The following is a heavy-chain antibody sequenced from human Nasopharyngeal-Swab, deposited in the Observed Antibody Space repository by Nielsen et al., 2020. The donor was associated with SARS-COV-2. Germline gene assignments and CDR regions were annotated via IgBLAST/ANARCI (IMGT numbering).Heavy chain of an antibody. V-gene: IGHV3-7*01. CDR1: GFTFSSYW. Sequence: GGSLRLSCAASGFTFSSYWMSWVRQAPGKGLEWVANIKQDGSEKYYVDSVKGRFTISRDNAKNSLYLQMNSLRAEDAAVYYCATENYDILTVGYWGQGTLVTVSS. D-gene: IGHD3-9*01. J-gene: IGHJ4*02. CDR2: IKQDGSEK. CDR3: ATENYDILTVGY.